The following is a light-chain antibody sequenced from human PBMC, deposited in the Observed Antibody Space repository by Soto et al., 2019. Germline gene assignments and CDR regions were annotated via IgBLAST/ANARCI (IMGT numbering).Light chain of an antibody. CDR1: QDISNR. V-gene: IGKV1-33*01. J-gene: IGKJ4*01. CDR2: DAS. Sequence: DIQMTQSPSSLSASVGDRVTITCQASQDISNRLNWYQQKPGKAPKLLINDASNLEAGVESRFSGSGSGTDFTFPISSLQPEDIATYYCQQYVNLVTFGGGTKLEIK. CDR3: QQYVNLVT.